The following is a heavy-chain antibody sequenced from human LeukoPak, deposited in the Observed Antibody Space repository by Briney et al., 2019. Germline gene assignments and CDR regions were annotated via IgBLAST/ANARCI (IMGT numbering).Heavy chain of an antibody. CDR3: AKDSEYGSGWNSFV. D-gene: IGHD6-19*01. CDR1: GFTFSSYG. V-gene: IGHV3-30*18. CDR2: ISYDGSDK. Sequence: GRPLRLSCAASGFTFSSYGMHWVRQAPGKGLEWVALISYDGSDKYYADSVKGRFTISRDNSKNTLYVQMNSLRAEDTAVYYCAKDSEYGSGWNSFVWGQGTLVTVSS. J-gene: IGHJ4*02.